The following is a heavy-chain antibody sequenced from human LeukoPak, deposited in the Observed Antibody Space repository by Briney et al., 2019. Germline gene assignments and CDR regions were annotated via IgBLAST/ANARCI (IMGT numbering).Heavy chain of an antibody. J-gene: IGHJ4*02. D-gene: IGHD6-13*01. CDR1: GFTFSSYS. V-gene: IGHV3-21*01. CDR2: ISSSSSYI. Sequence: GGSLRLSCAASGFTFSSYSMNWVRQAPGKGLEWVSSISSSSSYIYYANSVKGRFTISRDNAKNSLYLQMNSLRAEDTAVYYCARHRGLVLWGAAGTSRQPFDYWGQGTLVTVSS. CDR3: ARHRGLVLWGAAGTSRQPFDY.